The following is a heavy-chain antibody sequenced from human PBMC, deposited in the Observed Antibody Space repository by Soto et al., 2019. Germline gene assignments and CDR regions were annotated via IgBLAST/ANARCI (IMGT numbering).Heavy chain of an antibody. D-gene: IGHD2-8*01. CDR2: INAGNGNT. J-gene: IGHJ3*02. CDR3: ARLYDIVLDQNDAFDI. CDR1: GYTFTSYA. V-gene: IGHV1-3*01. Sequence: ASVNVSCKASGYTFTSYAMHWVRQAPGQRLEWMGWINAGNGNTKYSQKFQGRVTITRDTSASTAYMELSSLRSEDTAVYYCARLYDIVLDQNDAFDIWGQGTMVTVSS.